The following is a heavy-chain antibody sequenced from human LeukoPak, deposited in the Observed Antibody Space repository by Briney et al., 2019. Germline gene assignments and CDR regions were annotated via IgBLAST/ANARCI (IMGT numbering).Heavy chain of an antibody. CDR1: GFTFSTYW. CDR2: INRDGGRT. CDR3: ARGRNGFFDY. Sequence: GGSLRLSCAASGFTFSTYWMHWVRQAPGKGLVWLSKINRDGGRTRYAGSVKGRLTISRNNAKNTVYLQMNRLGAEDTAMYYGARGRNGFFDYWGHGTLVTVSS. D-gene: IGHD5-24*01. J-gene: IGHJ4*01. V-gene: IGHV3-74*01.